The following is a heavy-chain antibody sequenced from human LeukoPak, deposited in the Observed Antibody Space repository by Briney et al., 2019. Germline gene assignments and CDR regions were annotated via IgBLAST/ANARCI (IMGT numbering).Heavy chain of an antibody. Sequence: GGSLRLSCAASGFTFSDYYMSWIRQAPGKGLEWVSYTSSSSSYTNYADSVKGRFTISRDNAKNSLFMQMDSLRAEDTAVYYCAKMNGLGWFDPWGQGTLVTVSS. CDR2: TSSSSSYT. CDR3: AKMNGLGWFDP. CDR1: GFTFSDYY. V-gene: IGHV3-11*03. J-gene: IGHJ5*02. D-gene: IGHD1-1*01.